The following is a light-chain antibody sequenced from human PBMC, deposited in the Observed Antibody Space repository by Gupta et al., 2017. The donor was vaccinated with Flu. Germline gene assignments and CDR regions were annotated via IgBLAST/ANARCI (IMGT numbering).Light chain of an antibody. CDR2: QVS. CDR1: QGLVYSDGNTY. CDR3: MQGAHWPWA. V-gene: IGKV2-30*01. Sequence: DVVMTQSPRSLPVTLGQPASISCRSSQGLVYSDGNTYLHWFQQRPGQSPRRLIYQVSYRDSGVPDRFSGRGSGTDFTLKISRVEAEDVGIYFCMQGAHWPWAFGQGTTVEIK. J-gene: IGKJ1*01.